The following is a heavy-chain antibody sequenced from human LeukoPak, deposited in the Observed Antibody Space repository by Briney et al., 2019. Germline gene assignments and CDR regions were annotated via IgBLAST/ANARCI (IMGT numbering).Heavy chain of an antibody. CDR2: IYAGDSTT. J-gene: IGHJ4*02. Sequence: GESLKISCKGSGFTFTTYSFAWVRQMPGKGLEWMGVIYAGDSTTRYSPSFQGQVTISVDKSISTVYLHWNSLKASDSAIYYCARHSCYDSWGQGALVTVSS. V-gene: IGHV5-51*01. CDR1: GFTFTTYS. CDR3: ARHSCYDS. D-gene: IGHD3-16*01.